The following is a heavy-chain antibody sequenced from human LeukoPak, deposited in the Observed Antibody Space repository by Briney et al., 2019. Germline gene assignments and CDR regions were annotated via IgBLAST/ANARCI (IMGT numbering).Heavy chain of an antibody. V-gene: IGHV3-15*01. J-gene: IGHJ4*02. CDR3: TTTGTAGYCSSTSCSQPDY. CDR2: IKSKTDGGTT. CDR1: GFTFSNAW. Sequence: PGGSLRLSCAASGFTFSNAWMSWVRQAPGKGLEWVGRIKSKTDGGTTDYAAPVKGRFTISRDDSKNTLYLQMNSLKTEDTAVYYCTTTGTAGYCSSTSCSQPDYWGQGTLVTVSS. D-gene: IGHD2-2*01.